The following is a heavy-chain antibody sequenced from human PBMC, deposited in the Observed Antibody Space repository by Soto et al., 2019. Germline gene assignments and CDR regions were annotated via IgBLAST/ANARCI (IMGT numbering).Heavy chain of an antibody. D-gene: IGHD3-3*01. CDR1: VFTFSSYA. CDR3: AATYYDFWSGLDY. J-gene: IGHJ4*02. V-gene: IGHV3-30-3*01. CDR2: ISYDGSNK. Sequence: SWWSLRLSCSASVFTFSSYAMHWVRQAPGKGLEWVAVISYDGSNKYYADSVKGRFTISRDNSKNTLYLQMNSLRAEDTAVYYCAATYYDFWSGLDYWGQGTLVTVSS.